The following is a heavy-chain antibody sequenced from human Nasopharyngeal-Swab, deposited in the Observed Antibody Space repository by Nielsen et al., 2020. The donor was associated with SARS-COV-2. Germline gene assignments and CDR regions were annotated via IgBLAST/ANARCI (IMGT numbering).Heavy chain of an antibody. CDR2: VWYDGSNK. Sequence: GESLKISCAASGFTFSSYGMHWVRQAPGKGLEWVAVVWYDGSNKYYADSVKGRFTISRDNSKNTLYLQMNSLRAEDTAVYYCARKGIVGGNTGLDYWGQGTLVTVSS. J-gene: IGHJ4*02. V-gene: IGHV3-33*01. CDR3: ARKGIVGGNTGLDY. CDR1: GFTFSSYG. D-gene: IGHD1-26*01.